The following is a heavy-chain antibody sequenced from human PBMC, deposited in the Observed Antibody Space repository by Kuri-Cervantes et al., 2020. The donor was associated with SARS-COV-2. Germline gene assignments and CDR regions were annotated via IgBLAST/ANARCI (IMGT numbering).Heavy chain of an antibody. CDR1: GGSFSGYY. D-gene: IGHD6-6*01. J-gene: IGHJ4*02. V-gene: IGHV4-34*01. CDR2: INDSGAT. CDR3: ASVYSSSSPDFDY. Sequence: SETLSLTCAVYGGSFSGYYWSWIRQTPGMGLEWIGQINDSGATKYNPSLKSRVIVSMDKSKNQFSLKLSSVTAADTAVYYCASVYSSSSPDFDYWGQGTLVTVSS.